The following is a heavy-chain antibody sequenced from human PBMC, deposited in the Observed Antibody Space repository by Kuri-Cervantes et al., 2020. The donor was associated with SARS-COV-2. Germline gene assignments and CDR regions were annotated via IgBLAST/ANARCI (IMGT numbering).Heavy chain of an antibody. D-gene: IGHD3-16*01. Sequence: SETLSLTCTVSGGSISSYYWSWIRQPPGKGLEWIGEINHSGSTNYNPSLKSRVTISVDTSKNQFSLKLSSVTAADTAVYYCASVRLEGYYMDVWGKGTTVTVSS. CDR1: GGSISSYY. CDR2: INHSGST. V-gene: IGHV4-34*01. J-gene: IGHJ6*03. CDR3: ASVRLEGYYMDV.